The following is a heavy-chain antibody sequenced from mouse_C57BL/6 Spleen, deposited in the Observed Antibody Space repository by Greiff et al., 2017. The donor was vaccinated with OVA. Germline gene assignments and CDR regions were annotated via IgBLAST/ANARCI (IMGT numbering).Heavy chain of an antibody. CDR3: VRDSPFPNAMDY. CDR1: GFTFNTYA. J-gene: IGHJ4*01. V-gene: IGHV10-3*01. Sequence: DVHLVESGGGLVQPKGSLKLSCAASGFTFNTYAMHWVRQAPGKGLEWVARIRSKSSNYATYYAVSVNARFTISRAASQSMLYLQMNNLKTEDAAMDYCVRDSPFPNAMDYWGQGTSVTVSS. CDR2: IRSKSSNYAT.